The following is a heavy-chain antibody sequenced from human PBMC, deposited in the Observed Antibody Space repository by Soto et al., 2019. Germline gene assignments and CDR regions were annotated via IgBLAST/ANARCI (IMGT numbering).Heavy chain of an antibody. CDR1: GGSISSYY. Sequence: SETLSLTCTVSGGSISSYYWNWIRQPPGKGLEWIGYIYYNGNTYYNPSLTSRVTISVDTSKNQFSLKLSSVTAADTAVYYCASSSGYVGFFDYWGQGNLVTVSS. D-gene: IGHD5-12*01. V-gene: IGHV4-59*01. J-gene: IGHJ4*02. CDR3: ASSSGYVGFFDY. CDR2: IYYNGNT.